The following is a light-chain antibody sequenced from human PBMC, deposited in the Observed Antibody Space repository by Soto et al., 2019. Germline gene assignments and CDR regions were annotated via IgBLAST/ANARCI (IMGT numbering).Light chain of an antibody. CDR3: PQSYSTPRT. J-gene: IGKJ1*01. V-gene: IGKV1-39*01. Sequence: DIQMTQSPSSLSASVGDRVTITCRASQSISSYLNWYQQKPGKAPKLLIYAASSLQSGVPSRFSGSGSGTDLTLTISSLQPEDFATYYCPQSYSTPRTFGQGTKVDI. CDR2: AAS. CDR1: QSISSY.